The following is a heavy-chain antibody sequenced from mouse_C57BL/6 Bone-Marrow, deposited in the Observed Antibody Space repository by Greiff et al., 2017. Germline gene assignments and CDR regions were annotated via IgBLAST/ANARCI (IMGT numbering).Heavy chain of an antibody. D-gene: IGHD1-1*01. V-gene: IGHV1-81*01. CDR3: AKITTVAGYYFDY. CDR2: IYPRSGNT. CDR1: GYTFTSYG. Sequence: VQLVESGAELARPGASVKLSCKASGYTFTSYGISWVKQRTGQGLEWIGEIYPRSGNTYYNEKFKGKATLTADKSSSTAYMELRSLTSEDSAVYFCAKITTVAGYYFDYWGQGTTLTVSS. J-gene: IGHJ2*01.